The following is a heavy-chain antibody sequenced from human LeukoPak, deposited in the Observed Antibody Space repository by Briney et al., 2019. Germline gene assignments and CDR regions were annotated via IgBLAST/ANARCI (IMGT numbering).Heavy chain of an antibody. V-gene: IGHV1-8*01. CDR3: ARGYCSGGSCYFNY. CDR2: MNPNSGNT. CDR1: GYTFTSYD. J-gene: IGHJ4*02. D-gene: IGHD2-15*01. Sequence: ASVKVSCKASGYTFTSYDINWVRQATGQGPEWMGWMNPNSGNTGYAQKFQGRVTMTRNTSISTAYMELSSLRSEDTAVYYCARGYCSGGSCYFNYWGQGTLVTVSS.